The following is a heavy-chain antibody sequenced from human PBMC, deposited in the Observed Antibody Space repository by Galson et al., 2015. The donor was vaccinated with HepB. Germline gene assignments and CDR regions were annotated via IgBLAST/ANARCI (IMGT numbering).Heavy chain of an antibody. D-gene: IGHD7-27*01. CDR1: GFTFSRYG. V-gene: IGHV3-33*01. Sequence: LRLSCAASGFTFSRYGMHWVRQAPGKGLEWVALIYYDGSTEDYTDSVKGRFTISRDNSKNTLYLQMNSLRGEDTALYYCARDPQNGDGGLDLWGQGTTVTVSS. CDR2: IYYDGSTE. J-gene: IGHJ6*02. CDR3: ARDPQNGDGGLDL.